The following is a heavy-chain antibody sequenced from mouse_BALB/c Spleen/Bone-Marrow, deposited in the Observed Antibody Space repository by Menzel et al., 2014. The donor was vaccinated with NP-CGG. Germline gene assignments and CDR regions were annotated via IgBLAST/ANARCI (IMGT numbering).Heavy chain of an antibody. V-gene: IGHV1-80*01. CDR1: GYPFSSYW. D-gene: IGHD2-10*02. Sequence: VQLQQSGAGLVRPGSSVKISCKASGYPFSSYWVSWVKQRPGQGLEWIGQIYPGDGEANYNGKFKGNATLTADKSSSTAYMQLISLTSEDSAVYFCARKYGDYWGQGTTLTVSS. J-gene: IGHJ2*01. CDR2: IYPGDGEA. CDR3: ARKYGDY.